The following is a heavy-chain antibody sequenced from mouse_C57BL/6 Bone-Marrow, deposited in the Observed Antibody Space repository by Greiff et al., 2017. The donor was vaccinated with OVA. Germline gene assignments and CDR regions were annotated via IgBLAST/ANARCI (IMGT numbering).Heavy chain of an antibody. Sequence: EVHLVESGGGLVKPGGSLKLSCAASGFTFSDYGMHWVRQAPEKGLEWVAYLSSGSSTIYYADTVKGRFTISRDNAKNTLFLQMTGLGSEDTAMYYCASLSPMDYWGQGTSVTVSS. CDR2: LSSGSSTI. D-gene: IGHD6-2*01. V-gene: IGHV5-17*01. CDR3: ASLSPMDY. J-gene: IGHJ4*01. CDR1: GFTFSDYG.